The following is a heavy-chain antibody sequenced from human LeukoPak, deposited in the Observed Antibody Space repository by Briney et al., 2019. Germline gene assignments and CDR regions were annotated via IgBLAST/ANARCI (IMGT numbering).Heavy chain of an antibody. Sequence: SETLSLTCTVSGGSISSYYWSRIRQPPGKGLEWIGYIYYSGSTNYNPSLKSRVTISVDTSKNQFSLKLSSVTAADTAVYYCARGEAVAGNRWFDPWGQGTLVTVSS. V-gene: IGHV4-59*01. J-gene: IGHJ5*02. CDR3: ARGEAVAGNRWFDP. CDR1: GGSISSYY. D-gene: IGHD6-19*01. CDR2: IYYSGST.